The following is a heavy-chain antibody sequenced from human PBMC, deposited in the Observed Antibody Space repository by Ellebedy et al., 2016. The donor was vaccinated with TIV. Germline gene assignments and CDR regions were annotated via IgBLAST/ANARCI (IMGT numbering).Heavy chain of an antibody. D-gene: IGHD3-22*01. V-gene: IGHV1-18*04. J-gene: IGHJ6*02. CDR1: GYTFTTDG. CDR3: AREGYYYDTSGYYGGDFYYGMDI. Sequence: ASVKVSCXASGYTFTTDGISWVRQPPGQGLQWLGWISTYNGNTKYAQKFQGRVTMTTDRSTSTADMELRSLRSDDTAVYYCAREGYYYDTSGYYGGDFYYGMDIWGQGTTVTVSS. CDR2: ISTYNGNT.